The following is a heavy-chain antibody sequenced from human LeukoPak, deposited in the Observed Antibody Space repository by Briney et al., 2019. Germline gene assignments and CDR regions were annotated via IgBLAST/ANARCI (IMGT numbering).Heavy chain of an antibody. CDR3: ARILKGDIVVVPAAMPAWFDP. J-gene: IGHJ5*02. Sequence: GASVKVSCKASGYTFTSYYMHWVRQAPGQGLEWMGVINPSGGSTSYAQKFQGRVTMTRDTSTSTVYMELSRLRSDDTAVYYCARILKGDIVVVPAAMPAWFDPWGQGTLVTVSS. V-gene: IGHV1-46*01. CDR2: INPSGGST. CDR1: GYTFTSYY. D-gene: IGHD2-2*01.